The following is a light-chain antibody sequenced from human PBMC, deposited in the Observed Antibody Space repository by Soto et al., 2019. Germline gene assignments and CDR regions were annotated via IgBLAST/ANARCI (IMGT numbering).Light chain of an antibody. V-gene: IGLV2-8*01. Sequence: QSALTQPPSASGSPGQSVTISCTGTSSDVGGYNYVSWYQQHRGKAPKLMIYDVSKRPSGVPDRFSGSKSGNTASLTVSGLQAEDEADYYCSSYSGSHNLVFGGGTKLTVL. CDR1: SSDVGGYNY. J-gene: IGLJ3*02. CDR2: DVS. CDR3: SSYSGSHNLV.